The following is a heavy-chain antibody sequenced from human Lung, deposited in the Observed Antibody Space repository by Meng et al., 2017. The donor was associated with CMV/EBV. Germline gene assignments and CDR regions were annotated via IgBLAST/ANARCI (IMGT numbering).Heavy chain of an antibody. J-gene: IGHJ6*02. CDR1: GFSLSTAEMC. D-gene: IGHD3-10*01. V-gene: IGHV2-70*18. CDR3: ARIRGRIGSSYGYYFYHGMDV. Sequence: SGXXLVXPTQTLTLTCTFSGFSLSTAEMCVTWVRQPPGKALEWLALIDWDDDKYYSTSLRTRLTISKDTSKNQVVLTMTNVDPVDTATYYCARIRGRIGSSYGYYFYHGMDVXGQGXTVTVSS. CDR2: IDWDDDK.